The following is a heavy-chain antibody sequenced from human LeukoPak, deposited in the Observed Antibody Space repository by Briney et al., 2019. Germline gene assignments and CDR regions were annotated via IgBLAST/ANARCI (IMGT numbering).Heavy chain of an antibody. CDR3: AREGRSSGWYAPPFYYYGMDV. CDR2: ISYDGSNK. CDR1: GFTFSSYA. Sequence: PGGSLRLSCAASGFTFSSYAMHWVRQAPGKGLEWVAVISYDGSNKYYADSVKGRFTISRDNSKNTLYLQMNSLRAEDTAVYYCAREGRSSGWYAPPFYYYGMDVWGQGTTVTVSS. J-gene: IGHJ6*02. V-gene: IGHV3-30-3*01. D-gene: IGHD6-19*01.